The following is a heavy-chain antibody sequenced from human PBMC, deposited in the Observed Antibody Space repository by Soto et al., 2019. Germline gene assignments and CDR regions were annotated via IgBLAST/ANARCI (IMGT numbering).Heavy chain of an antibody. CDR2: INSNSDVT. J-gene: IGHJ3*02. D-gene: IGHD2-21*02. CDR3: ARGGTVVTGRVQDAFDI. CDR1: GYTFNGYY. V-gene: IGHV1-2*02. Sequence: ASVKVSCKASGYTFNGYYMHWVRQAPGQGLEWMGWINSNSDVTNYAQKFQGRVTMTRDTSISTAYMELSSLRSDDTAVYYCARGGTVVTGRVQDAFDIWGQGTMVTVSS.